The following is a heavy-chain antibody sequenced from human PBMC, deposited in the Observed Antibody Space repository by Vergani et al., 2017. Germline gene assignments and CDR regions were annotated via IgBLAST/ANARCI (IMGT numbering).Heavy chain of an antibody. CDR2: IYYSGST. CDR1: GASIRSSNYY. Sequence: QLQLQESGPGLVKPSATLSLTCSVSGASIRSSNYYWGWIRQPPGKGLEWIASIYYSGSTYYNPSLKSRVTISVDKSKNQFSLKRSSVTAADTAVYFCARHSXVEWLVKLGWIDPWGQGILVTVSS. D-gene: IGHD6-19*01. V-gene: IGHV4-39*01. J-gene: IGHJ5*02. CDR3: ARHSXVEWLVKLGWIDP.